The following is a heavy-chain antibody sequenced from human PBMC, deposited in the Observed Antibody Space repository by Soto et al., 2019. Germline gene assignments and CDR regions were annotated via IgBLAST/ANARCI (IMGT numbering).Heavy chain of an antibody. Sequence: GGSLRLSCAASGFTFSNAWMSWVRQAPGKGLEWVGRIKSKTDGGTTDYAAPVKGRFTISRDDSKNTLYLQMNSLKTEDTAVHYCTTSPDSSGYAFDIWGQGTMVTVSS. CDR3: TTSPDSSGYAFDI. CDR2: IKSKTDGGTT. CDR1: GFTFSNAW. J-gene: IGHJ3*02. V-gene: IGHV3-15*01. D-gene: IGHD3-22*01.